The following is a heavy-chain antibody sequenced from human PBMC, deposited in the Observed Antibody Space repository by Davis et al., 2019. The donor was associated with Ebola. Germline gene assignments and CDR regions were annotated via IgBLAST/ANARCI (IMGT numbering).Heavy chain of an antibody. V-gene: IGHV3-23*01. D-gene: IGHD6-19*01. CDR3: AKGGSGWPSDYSYGMGV. Sequence: GGSLRLSCAASGFTFSSYAMTWARQAPGKGLEWVSATTSSGGGTYYAASVKGRFTISRDNSKDTLYLQINSLGVDDTAVYYCAKGGSGWPSDYSYGMGVWGKGTTVTVSS. J-gene: IGHJ6*04. CDR1: GFTFSSYA. CDR2: TTSSGGGT.